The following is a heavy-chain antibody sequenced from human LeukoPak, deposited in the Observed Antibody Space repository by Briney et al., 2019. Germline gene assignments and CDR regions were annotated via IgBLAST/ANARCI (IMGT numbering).Heavy chain of an antibody. Sequence: PSETLSLTCTVSGGSISSYYWSWIRQPPGKGLEWIGYIYYTGSTNYNPSLKSRVTISVDTSKNQFSLKVSSVTAADTAVYYCARVPWLYGWGQGTLVTVSS. J-gene: IGHJ4*02. D-gene: IGHD3-22*01. CDR3: ARVPWLYG. CDR1: GGSISSYY. CDR2: IYYTGST. V-gene: IGHV4-59*01.